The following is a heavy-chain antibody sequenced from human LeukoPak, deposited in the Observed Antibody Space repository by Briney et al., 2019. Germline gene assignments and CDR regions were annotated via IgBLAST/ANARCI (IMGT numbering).Heavy chain of an antibody. V-gene: IGHV3-15*01. D-gene: IGHD6-13*01. CDR2: IKSKTDGGTT. CDR3: TTEIEGSSWSSYYFDY. J-gene: IGHJ4*02. CDR1: GFTFSNAW. Sequence: GGSLRLSCAASGFTFSNAWMSWVRQAPGKGLEWVGRIKSKTDGGTTDYAAPVKGRFTISRDDSKNTLYLQTNSLKTEDTAVYYCTTEIEGSSWSSYYFDYWGQGTLVTVSS.